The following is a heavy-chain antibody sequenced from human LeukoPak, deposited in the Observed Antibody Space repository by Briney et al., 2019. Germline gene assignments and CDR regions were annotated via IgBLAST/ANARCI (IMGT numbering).Heavy chain of an antibody. CDR3: AKDPVYSSGWYDY. J-gene: IGHJ4*02. V-gene: IGHV3-23*01. CDR1: GFTFSSYA. Sequence: PGGSLRLSYAASGFTFSSYAMSWVRQAPGRGLEWVSAISGSGGSTYYADSVKGRFTISRDNSKNTLYLQMNSLRAEDTAVYYCAKDPVYSSGWYDYWGQGTLVTVSS. CDR2: ISGSGGST. D-gene: IGHD6-19*01.